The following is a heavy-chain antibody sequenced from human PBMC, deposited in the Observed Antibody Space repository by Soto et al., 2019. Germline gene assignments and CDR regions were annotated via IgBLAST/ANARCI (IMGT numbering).Heavy chain of an antibody. Sequence: QLQLQESGPGLVKPSETLSLTCTVSGGSISSSDYYWGWIRQPPGKGLEWIGNIYYSGSASYNPSLKTRXTXAXXPSQSQVPRKLSSVTAADTAVYICLSGSPWVGFDYWGQGTLVTVSS. CDR3: LSGSPWVGFDY. V-gene: IGHV4-39*01. J-gene: IGHJ4*02. CDR1: GGSISSSDYY. CDR2: IYYSGSA. D-gene: IGHD3-10*01.